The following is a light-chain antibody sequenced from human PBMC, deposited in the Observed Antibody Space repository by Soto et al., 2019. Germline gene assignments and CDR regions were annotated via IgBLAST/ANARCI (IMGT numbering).Light chain of an antibody. Sequence: QAVVTQPPSASGTPGQRVTISCSGSSNDVGGYNYVSWYQHYPGKAPKLIISEVSHRPSGVSNRFSGSKSGNTASLTISGLQAEDEADYYCSSYRRASTLYVIFGGGTQLTVL. V-gene: IGLV2-14*01. J-gene: IGLJ2*01. CDR3: SSYRRASTLYVI. CDR1: SNDVGGYNY. CDR2: EVS.